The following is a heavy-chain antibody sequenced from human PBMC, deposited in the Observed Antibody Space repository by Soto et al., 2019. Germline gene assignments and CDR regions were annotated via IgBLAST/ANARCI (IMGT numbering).Heavy chain of an antibody. D-gene: IGHD6-25*01. V-gene: IGHV3-21*01. CDR3: ARVSATYFDY. CDR1: GFTFSSYS. J-gene: IGHJ4*02. Sequence: PGGSLRLSCAASGFTFSSYSMNWVRQAPGKGLEWVSSISSSSSYIYYADSVKGRFTISRDNAKNSLYLRMNSLRAEDTAVYYCARVSATYFDYWGQGTLVTVSS. CDR2: ISSSSSYI.